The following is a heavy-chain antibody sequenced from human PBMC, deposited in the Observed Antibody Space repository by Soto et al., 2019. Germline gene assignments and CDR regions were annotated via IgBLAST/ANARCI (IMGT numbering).Heavy chain of an antibody. CDR1: GGSISSSSYY. D-gene: IGHD3-22*01. J-gene: IGHJ4*02. Sequence: SETLSLTCTVSGGSISSSSYYWGWIRQPPGKGLEWIGSIYYSGSTYYNPSLKSRVTISVDTSKNQFSLKLSSVTAADTAVYYCARRTYYDSSGYFPRVVGYFDYWGQGTLVTVSS. CDR3: ARRTYYDSSGYFPRVVGYFDY. CDR2: IYYSGST. V-gene: IGHV4-39*01.